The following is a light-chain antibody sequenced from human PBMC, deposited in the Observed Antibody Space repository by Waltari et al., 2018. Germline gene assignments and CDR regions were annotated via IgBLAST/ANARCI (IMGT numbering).Light chain of an antibody. CDR2: EDT. V-gene: IGLV3-10*01. Sequence: SYELTQPPSVAVSPGQTARITCSGPELPNKYAYWFQQKSGQAPRLVRYEDTKRPSGIPARFSGSSSGTVATLTITGAQVDDEADYYCYSSDTTGLRVFGGGTTVVVL. J-gene: IGLJ1*01. CDR3: YSSDTTGLRV. CDR1: ELPNKY.